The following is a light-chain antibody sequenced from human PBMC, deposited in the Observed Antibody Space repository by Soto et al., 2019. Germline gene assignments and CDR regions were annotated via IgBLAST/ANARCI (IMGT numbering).Light chain of an antibody. J-gene: IGLJ3*02. CDR3: AAWDDSLSGPV. V-gene: IGLV1-44*01. CDR2: SNN. Sequence: QSVLTQPPSASGTPGQRVTISCSGDSSYIGTHTLNWYQQLPGTAPTLLIYSNNQRPSGVPDRFSGSKSGTSASLAISGLRSEDEADYYCAAWDDSLSGPVFGGGTKLTVL. CDR1: SSYIGTHT.